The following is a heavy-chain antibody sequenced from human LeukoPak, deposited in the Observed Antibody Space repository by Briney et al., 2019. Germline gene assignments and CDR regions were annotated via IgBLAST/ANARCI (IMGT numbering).Heavy chain of an antibody. D-gene: IGHD1-20*01. Sequence: GGSLRLSCAASGFTFRSYGMHWVRQAPGKGLQWVSFIRYDGSSIYYEDSVKGRFTISRDNSKSTLYLQMNSLRFEDTAVYYCAKDYGISGTGGAWLDPWGRGTLVTVSS. CDR2: IRYDGSSI. CDR1: GFTFRSYG. V-gene: IGHV3-30*02. CDR3: AKDYGISGTGGAWLDP. J-gene: IGHJ5*02.